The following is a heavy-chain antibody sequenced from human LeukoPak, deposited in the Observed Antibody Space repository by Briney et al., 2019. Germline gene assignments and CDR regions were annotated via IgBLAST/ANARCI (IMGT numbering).Heavy chain of an antibody. CDR3: ATVSRWAPRPDGGDY. Sequence: ASVKVSCEASGFTFSTYGITWVRQAPGQGLEWMGWISGYNGNTNYAQKFQGRVTMTTYTSTSTAYMELRSLRFDDTAIYYCATVSRWAPRPDGGDYWGQGTLVTVSS. J-gene: IGHJ4*02. CDR2: ISGYNGNT. CDR1: GFTFSTYG. D-gene: IGHD6-6*01. V-gene: IGHV1-18*01.